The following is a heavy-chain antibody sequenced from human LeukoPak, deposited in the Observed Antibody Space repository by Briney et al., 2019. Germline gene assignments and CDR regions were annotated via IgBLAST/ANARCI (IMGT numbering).Heavy chain of an antibody. V-gene: IGHV4-39*01. CDR2: IYYSGST. Sequence: SETLSLTCTVSGGSISSSSYYWGWIRQPPGKGLEWIGSIYYSGSTYYNPSLKSRVTISVDTSKNQFSLKLSSVTAADTAVYYCARGDYDLLSGYYFPFDYWGQGTLVTVSS. CDR1: GGSISSSSYY. J-gene: IGHJ4*02. CDR3: ARGDYDLLSGYYFPFDY. D-gene: IGHD3-3*01.